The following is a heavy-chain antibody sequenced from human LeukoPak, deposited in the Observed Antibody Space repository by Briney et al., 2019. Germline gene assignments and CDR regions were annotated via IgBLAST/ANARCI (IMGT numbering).Heavy chain of an antibody. Sequence: SESLSLTCAVYGGSFSGSYWSWIRQPPGKGLEWIGEINNSGRTNYNPSLTTRVTISVDTPKNQLSLKLSSVTAADTAVYYCARVGVAMVRGVIYQGRTYFYDWGQGTLVTVSS. CDR1: GGSFSGSY. CDR3: ARVGVAMVRGVIYQGRTYFYD. V-gene: IGHV4-34*01. J-gene: IGHJ4*02. CDR2: INNSGRT. D-gene: IGHD3-10*01.